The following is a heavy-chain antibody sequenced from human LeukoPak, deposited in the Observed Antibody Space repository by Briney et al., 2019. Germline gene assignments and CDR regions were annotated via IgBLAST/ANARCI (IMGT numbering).Heavy chain of an antibody. CDR3: ARLGSGSTLDC. CDR1: GFSFSSYW. D-gene: IGHD3-10*01. CDR2: ISSDGSST. Sequence: RGSLRLSCAASGFSFSSYWMHWDRQAPGKGLVWVSRISSDGSSTIYADSVKGRFTISRDNAKNTLYLQMNSLRAEDTAVYYCARLGSGSTLDCWGQGILVTVSS. J-gene: IGHJ4*02. V-gene: IGHV3-74*01.